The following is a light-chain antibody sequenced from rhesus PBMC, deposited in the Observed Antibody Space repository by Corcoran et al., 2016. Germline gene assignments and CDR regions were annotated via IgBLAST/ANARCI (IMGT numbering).Light chain of an antibody. CDR2: GAS. V-gene: IGKV3S9*01. J-gene: IGKJ1*01. CDR3: QQYSNWPRT. CDR1: QSVSSY. Sequence: EIVMTQSPATLSLSPGERATLSCRASQSVSSYVAWYQQKPEQAPRLLIYGASSRATGIPDRLSGSGSGTDFTLTTSSLEPEDFAVYYCQQYSNWPRTFGQGTKVEIK.